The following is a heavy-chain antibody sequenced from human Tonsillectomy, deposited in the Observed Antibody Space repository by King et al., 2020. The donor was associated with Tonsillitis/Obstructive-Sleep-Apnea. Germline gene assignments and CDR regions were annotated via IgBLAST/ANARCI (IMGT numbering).Heavy chain of an antibody. V-gene: IGHV3-11*01. CDR3: ARTELRQNSHYMDV. Sequence: VQLVESGGGLVKPGGSLRLSCAASGFAFSDNYMTWIRQATGKGLEWVSYISRSGRTINYADSVKGRFTISRNNDKNSLNLQMNSLRAEDTAVYYCARTELRQNSHYMDVGGKGTTVTVSS. J-gene: IGHJ6*03. CDR2: ISRSGRTI. D-gene: IGHD6-25*01. CDR1: GFAFSDNY.